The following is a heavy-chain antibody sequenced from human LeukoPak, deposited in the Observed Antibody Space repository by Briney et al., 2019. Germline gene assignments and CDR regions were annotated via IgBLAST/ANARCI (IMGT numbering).Heavy chain of an antibody. Sequence: SVKVSCKASGGTFSSYAISWVRQAPGQGLEWMGGIIPIFGTANYAQKFQGRVTITADESTSTAYMELSSLKSDDTAVYYCARRAAAGQHFDYWGQGTLVTVSS. CDR2: IIPIFGTA. V-gene: IGHV1-69*01. CDR3: ARRAAAGQHFDY. D-gene: IGHD6-13*01. CDR1: GGTFSSYA. J-gene: IGHJ4*02.